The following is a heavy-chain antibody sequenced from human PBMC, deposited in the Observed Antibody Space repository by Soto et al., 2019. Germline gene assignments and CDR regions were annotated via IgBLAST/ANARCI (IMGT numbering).Heavy chain of an antibody. CDR1: GFTFSSYE. J-gene: IGHJ6*02. CDR3: ARNPGEIFTADYYGMDV. CDR2: ISSSGSTI. Sequence: LCLSCAASGFTFSSYEMNWVRQAPGKGLEWVSYISSSGSTIYYADSVKGRFTISRDNAKNSLYLQMNSLRAEDTAVYYCARNPGEIFTADYYGMDVWGQGTTVTVSS. D-gene: IGHD3-3*01. V-gene: IGHV3-48*03.